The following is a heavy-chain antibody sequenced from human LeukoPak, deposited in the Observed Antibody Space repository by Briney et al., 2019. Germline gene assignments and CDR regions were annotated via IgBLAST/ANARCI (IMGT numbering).Heavy chain of an antibody. V-gene: IGHV4-59*01. CDR1: GGSISTYY. CDR2: IYYSGST. Sequence: SETLSLTCTVSGGSISTYYWSWIRQPPGKGLEWIGYIYYSGSTNYNPSLKSRVTISVDTSKNQFSLKQSSVTAADTAVYYCARGDGYNSYYYYYDMDVWGKGTTVTVSS. CDR3: ARGDGYNSYYYYYDMDV. D-gene: IGHD5-24*01. J-gene: IGHJ6*03.